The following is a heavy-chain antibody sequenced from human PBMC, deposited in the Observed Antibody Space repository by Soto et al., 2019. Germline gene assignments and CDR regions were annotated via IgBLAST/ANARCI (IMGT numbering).Heavy chain of an antibody. CDR1: GGSISSYY. CDR3: XXXXXXXXXXXXXXXXXXXXI. J-gene: IGHJ3*02. CDR2: IYYSGST. Sequence: QVQLQESGPGLVKPSETLSLTCTVSGGSISSYYWSWIRQPPGKGLEWIGYIYYSGSTNYNPSLXXXXXXXXXXXXXXXXXXXXXXXXXXXXXXXXXXXXXXXXXXXXXXXXXXXXIWGQGTMVTVSS. V-gene: IGHV4-59*01.